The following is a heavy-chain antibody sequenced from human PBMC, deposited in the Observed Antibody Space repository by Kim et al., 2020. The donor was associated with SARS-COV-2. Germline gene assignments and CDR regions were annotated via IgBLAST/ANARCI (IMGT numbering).Heavy chain of an antibody. CDR2: SYT. D-gene: IGHD2-8*01. V-gene: IGHV5-10-1*01. Sequence: SYTNYSPSFQGHVTISADKSISTAYLQWSSLKASDTAMYYCACVDLVWDVWGQGTTVTVSS. J-gene: IGHJ6*02. CDR3: ACVDLVWDV.